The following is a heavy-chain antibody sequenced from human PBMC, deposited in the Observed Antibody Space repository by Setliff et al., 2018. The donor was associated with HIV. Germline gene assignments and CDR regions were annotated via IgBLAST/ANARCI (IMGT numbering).Heavy chain of an antibody. Sequence: SETLSLTCTVSGYSINSSHFWGWIRQPPGKGLEWVGSIYHSGNTHYNPSLKSRVTISVDTSKNQFSLKLSSVTAADTAVYYCATHASTVQDAMDVWGQGTTVTVSS. CDR2: IYHSGNT. CDR1: GYSINSSHF. J-gene: IGHJ6*02. V-gene: IGHV4-38-2*02. CDR3: ATHASTVQDAMDV. D-gene: IGHD4-4*01.